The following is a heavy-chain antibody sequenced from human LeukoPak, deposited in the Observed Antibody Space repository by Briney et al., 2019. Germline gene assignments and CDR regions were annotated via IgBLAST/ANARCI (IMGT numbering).Heavy chain of an antibody. V-gene: IGHV4-59*01. CDR1: GGSISSYY. Sequence: SETLSLACTVSGGSISSYYWSWIRQPPGKGLEWIGYIYYSGSTNYNPSLKSRVTISVDTSKNQFSLKLSSVTAADTAVYYCARGRIGYDWFLNDYWGQGTLVTVSS. CDR2: IYYSGST. D-gene: IGHD3-9*01. J-gene: IGHJ4*02. CDR3: ARGRIGYDWFLNDY.